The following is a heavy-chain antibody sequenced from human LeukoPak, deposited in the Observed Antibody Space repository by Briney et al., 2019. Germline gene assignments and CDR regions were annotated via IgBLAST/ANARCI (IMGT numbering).Heavy chain of an antibody. J-gene: IGHJ4*02. CDR2: IKEDGSEK. CDR1: GFTFSSYW. Sequence: PGGSLRLSCAASGFTFSSYWMNWVRQAPGKGLEWVANIKEDGSEKYYVDSVKGRFSISRDNAKNSLYLQMISLKAEDTAVYYCARDPSSLRDSFDYWGQGTLVTVSS. CDR3: ARDPSSLRDSFDY. V-gene: IGHV3-7*01.